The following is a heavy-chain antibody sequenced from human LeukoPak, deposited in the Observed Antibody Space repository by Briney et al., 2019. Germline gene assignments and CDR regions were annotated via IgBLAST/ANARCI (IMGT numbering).Heavy chain of an antibody. Sequence: ASVKVSCKASGYTFTGYYMHWVRQAPGQGLEWMGWINPNSGGTNYAQKFQGWVTMTRDTSISTAYMELSRLRSDDTAVYYCARVGIAAAGTGYFDYWGQGTLVTVSS. CDR3: ARVGIAAAGTGYFDY. D-gene: IGHD6-13*01. CDR1: GYTFTGYY. V-gene: IGHV1-2*04. CDR2: INPNSGGT. J-gene: IGHJ4*02.